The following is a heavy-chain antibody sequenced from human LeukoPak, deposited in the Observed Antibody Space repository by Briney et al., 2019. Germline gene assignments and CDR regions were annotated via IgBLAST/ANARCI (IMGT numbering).Heavy chain of an antibody. V-gene: IGHV1-69*01. Sequence: EASAKVSCKASGGTFSSYAISWVRQAPGQGLEWMGGIIPIFGTANYAQKFQCRLTITADEATSTAYMELSSLGSEDTAVDDCARDRFWYRYDSSGYSTPLGGFDPWGQGTLVTVSS. CDR3: ARDRFWYRYDSSGYSTPLGGFDP. J-gene: IGHJ5*02. CDR2: IIPIFGTA. CDR1: GGTFSSYA. D-gene: IGHD3-22*01.